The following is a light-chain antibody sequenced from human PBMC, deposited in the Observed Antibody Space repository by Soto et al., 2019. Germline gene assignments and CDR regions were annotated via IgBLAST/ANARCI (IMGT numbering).Light chain of an antibody. Sequence: EIVLTQSPGTLSLSPGERATLSCRASQSVTNNYLAWYQQKAGQAPRLLIYGASNRATGIPDRFSGSGSATDFTLTVSRLEPEDFAVYFCQQYTPSLTFGGGTKVEIK. CDR1: QSVTNNY. V-gene: IGKV3-20*01. J-gene: IGKJ4*01. CDR2: GAS. CDR3: QQYTPSLT.